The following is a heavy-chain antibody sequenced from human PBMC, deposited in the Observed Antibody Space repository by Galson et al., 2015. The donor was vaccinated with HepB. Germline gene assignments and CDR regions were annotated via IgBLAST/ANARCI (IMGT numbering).Heavy chain of an antibody. CDR1: GFTFDDYT. CDR2: ISWDGGST. Sequence: SLRLSCAASGFTFDDYTMHWVRQAPGKGLEWVSLISWDGGSTYYVESVKGRFTISRDNSKNSLFLQMNSLRTEDTALYYCAKDWASTITGGRFDYWGQGTLVTVSS. J-gene: IGHJ4*02. D-gene: IGHD5/OR15-5a*01. V-gene: IGHV3-43*01. CDR3: AKDWASTITGGRFDY.